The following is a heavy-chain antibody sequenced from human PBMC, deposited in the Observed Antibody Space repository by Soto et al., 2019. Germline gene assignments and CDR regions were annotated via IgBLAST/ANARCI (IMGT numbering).Heavy chain of an antibody. J-gene: IGHJ4*02. V-gene: IGHV3-30*18. D-gene: IGHD2-15*01. CDR1: GFTFSSYG. CDR2: ISYDGSNK. Sequence: QVQLVESGGGVVQPGRSLRLSCAASGFTFSSYGMHWVRQAPGKGLEWVAVISYDGSNKYYADSVKGRFTISRDNSKNTQYLQMNSLRAEDTAVYYCAKERDIVVVVAPLDYWGQGTLVTVSS. CDR3: AKERDIVVVVAPLDY.